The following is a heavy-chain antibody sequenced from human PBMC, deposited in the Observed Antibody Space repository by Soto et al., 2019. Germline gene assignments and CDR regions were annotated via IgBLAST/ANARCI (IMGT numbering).Heavy chain of an antibody. V-gene: IGHV3-7*05. Sequence: EVQLVESGGALVQPGGSLRLSCAASGFNFYTSWMDWVRQSPGKGLEWVANIDQDGNEKYYVDSVKGRFTISRDNARNLLYLQMNSLRAEDTGVYYCSRRPEVWGHGTTVTVSS. CDR1: GFNFYTSW. CDR3: SRRPEV. CDR2: IDQDGNEK. J-gene: IGHJ6*02.